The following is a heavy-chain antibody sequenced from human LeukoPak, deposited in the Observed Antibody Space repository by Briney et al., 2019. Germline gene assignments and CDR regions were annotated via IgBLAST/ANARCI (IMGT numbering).Heavy chain of an antibody. CDR3: ARDGYYYDSSVSLDY. J-gene: IGHJ4*02. CDR1: GGSISSGSYY. V-gene: IGHV4-61*02. D-gene: IGHD3-22*01. Sequence: SETLSLTCTVSGGSISSGSYYWSWIRQPAGKGLEWIGRIYTSGSTNYNPSLKSRVTITVDTSKNQFSLKLSSVTAADTAVYYCARDGYYYDSSVSLDYWGQGTLVTVSS. CDR2: IYTSGST.